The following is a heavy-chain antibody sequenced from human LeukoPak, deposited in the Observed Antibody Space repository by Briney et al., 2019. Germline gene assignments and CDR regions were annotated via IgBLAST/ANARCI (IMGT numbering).Heavy chain of an antibody. CDR2: IYYSGST. CDR3: ARHGGVYCSGGSCYSKSYFDY. J-gene: IGHJ4*02. CDR1: GGSISGYY. V-gene: IGHV4-59*08. D-gene: IGHD2-15*01. Sequence: SETLSLTCTVSGGSISGYYWSWIRQPPGKGLEWIGYIYYSGSTNYNPSLKSRVTISVDTSKNQFSLWLSSVTAADKAVYYCARHGGVYCSGGSCYSKSYFDYWGQGSLVTVSS.